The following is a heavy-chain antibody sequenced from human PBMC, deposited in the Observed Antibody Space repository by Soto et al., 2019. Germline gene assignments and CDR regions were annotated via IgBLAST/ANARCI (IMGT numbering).Heavy chain of an antibody. D-gene: IGHD3-3*01. Sequence: QITLNESGPTVVKPAEPLTLTCTSSGFSLTTSGVGVGWIRQSPGKAPEWLALIYWDDDKRYSASLKSRLTITKDTSKNQVVLTMASVDPADTATYYCAHRILRTVFGLVTTTAIYFDFWGQGTPVVVSS. J-gene: IGHJ4*02. CDR1: GFSLTTSGVG. CDR2: IYWDDDK. CDR3: AHRILRTVFGLVTTTAIYFDF. V-gene: IGHV2-5*02.